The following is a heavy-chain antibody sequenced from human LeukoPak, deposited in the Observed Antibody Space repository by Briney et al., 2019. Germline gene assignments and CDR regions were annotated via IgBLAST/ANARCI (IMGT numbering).Heavy chain of an antibody. D-gene: IGHD2-2*01. Sequence: ASVNVSCSASGYTFTDYYLHWVRQASGQGFEWMGWINPNSCDTHYTQKFQDRLTITRDTSISTAHMEMSRLRSDDTAVYYCARASFLYCSSTTCLFDYWGQGTLVTVSS. V-gene: IGHV1-2*02. J-gene: IGHJ4*02. CDR3: ARASFLYCSSTTCLFDY. CDR2: INPNSCDT. CDR1: GYTFTDYY.